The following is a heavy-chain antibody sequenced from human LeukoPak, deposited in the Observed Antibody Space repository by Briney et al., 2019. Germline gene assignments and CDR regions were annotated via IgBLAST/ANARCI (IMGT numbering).Heavy chain of an antibody. CDR2: IRSKTKNCAT. D-gene: IGHD5-24*01. CDR1: GFTFSDSV. V-gene: IGHV3-73*01. J-gene: IGHJ4*02. Sequence: GGSLRLSCAASGFTFSDSVLHWVRQASGKGLEWVGHIRSKTKNCATSYAASVKGRFTISRDDSKNTAYLQMNSLKTEDTAVYYCSSRDGYTGYWGQGTLVTVSS. CDR3: SSRDGYTGY.